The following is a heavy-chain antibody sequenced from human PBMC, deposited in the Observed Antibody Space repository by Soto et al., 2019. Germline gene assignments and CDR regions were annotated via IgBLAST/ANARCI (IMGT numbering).Heavy chain of an antibody. CDR1: GFTFDDYA. CDR3: GKGLSIAAIDY. CDR2: ITWNSDRV. D-gene: IGHD6-13*01. V-gene: IGHV3-9*01. Sequence: EVQLVESGGGLVQPGRSLRLSCTASGFTFDDYALHWVRQAPGKGLEWVSGITWNSDRVDYADSVKGRFTISRGNARNSLYLQMNSLRAEDTALYFCGKGLSIAAIDYWGQGTLVTVSS. J-gene: IGHJ4*02.